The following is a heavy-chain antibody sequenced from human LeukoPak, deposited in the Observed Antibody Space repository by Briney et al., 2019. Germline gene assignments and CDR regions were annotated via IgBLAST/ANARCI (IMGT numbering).Heavy chain of an antibody. V-gene: IGHV4-34*01. CDR1: GFTFSSYA. CDR2: INHSGST. CDR3: ARTRSSWYSNYYYYMDV. J-gene: IGHJ6*03. D-gene: IGHD6-13*01. Sequence: PGGSLRLSCAASGFTFSSYAMSWIRQPPGKGLEWIGEINHSGSTNYNPSLKSRVTISVDTSKNQFSLKLSSVTAADTAVYYCARTRSSWYSNYYYYMDVWGKGTTVTVSS.